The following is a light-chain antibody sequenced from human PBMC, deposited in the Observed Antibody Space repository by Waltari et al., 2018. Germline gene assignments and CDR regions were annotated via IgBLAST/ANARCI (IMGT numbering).Light chain of an antibody. Sequence: DVQMTQSPPSLAASVGDRLTITCRASQSLGHFVSWYQQKSGKAPSLLIYGASFLQDGVPSRFRGSGSGTDFTLNISDLRPEDSAIYFCQHSYNSPWTFGQGTRVEVK. CDR1: QSLGHF. CDR3: QHSYNSPWT. J-gene: IGKJ1*01. CDR2: GAS. V-gene: IGKV1-39*01.